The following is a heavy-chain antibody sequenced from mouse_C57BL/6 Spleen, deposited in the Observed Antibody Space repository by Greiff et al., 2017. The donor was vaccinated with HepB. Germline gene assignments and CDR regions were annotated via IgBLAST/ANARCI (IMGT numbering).Heavy chain of an antibody. Sequence: EVQVVESGGGLVQPGGSLSLSCAASGFTFTDYYMSWVRQPPGKALEWLGFIRNKANGYTTEYSASVKGRFTISRDNSQSILYLHMNALRAEDSSTYYCAISQIYDDDDNYAMDYWGQGTSVTVSS. V-gene: IGHV7-3*01. CDR1: GFTFTDYY. CDR2: IRNKANGYTT. CDR3: AISQIYDDDDNYAMDY. D-gene: IGHD2-4*01. J-gene: IGHJ4*01.